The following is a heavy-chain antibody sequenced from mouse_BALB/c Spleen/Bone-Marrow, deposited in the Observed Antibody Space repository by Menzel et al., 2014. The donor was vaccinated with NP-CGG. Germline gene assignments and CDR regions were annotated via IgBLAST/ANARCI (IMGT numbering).Heavy chain of an antibody. D-gene: IGHD2-14*01. CDR3: AKGGNYRYDFDH. CDR2: FNPYNDGS. CDR1: GYTFTSSV. Sequence: VQLQQFGPELVKPGASVKMSCKASGYTFTSSVMHWVKQKPGQGLEWIGYFNPYNDGSKYNEKFKGKATLTSDKSSSTAYMELGSLTSEDSAVYYCAKGGNYRYDFDHWGQGTTLTVSS. J-gene: IGHJ2*01. V-gene: IGHV1-14*01.